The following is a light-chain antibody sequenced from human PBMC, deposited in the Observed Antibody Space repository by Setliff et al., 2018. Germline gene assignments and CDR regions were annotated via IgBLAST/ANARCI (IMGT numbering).Light chain of an antibody. CDR2: DVS. CDR1: SSDVGGYNY. Sequence: QSALTQPASVSGSPGQSITISCTGPSSDVGGYNYVSWYQQHPGKAPKLMIYDVSNRPSGVSNRFSGSKSGNTASLTISGLQAEDEADYYCSSYTSSSTPGVFGTGTKVTVL. J-gene: IGLJ1*01. V-gene: IGLV2-14*01. CDR3: SSYTSSSTPGV.